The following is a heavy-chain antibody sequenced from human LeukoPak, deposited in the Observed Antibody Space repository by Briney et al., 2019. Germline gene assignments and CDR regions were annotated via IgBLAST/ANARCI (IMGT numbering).Heavy chain of an antibody. CDR1: GYTLTELS. D-gene: IGHD6-19*01. J-gene: IGHJ4*02. Sequence: ASVKVSCKVSGYTLTELSMHWVRQAPGKGLEWMGGFDPEDGETIYAQKFQGRVTMTEDTSTDTAYRELSSLRSEDTAVYYCATDRYHSSGWYRFGYWGQGTLVTVSS. CDR2: FDPEDGET. V-gene: IGHV1-24*01. CDR3: ATDRYHSSGWYRFGY.